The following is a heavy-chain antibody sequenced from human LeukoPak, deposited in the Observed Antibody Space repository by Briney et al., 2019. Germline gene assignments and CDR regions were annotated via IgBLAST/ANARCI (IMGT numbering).Heavy chain of an antibody. CDR3: ARGDAGGRDGYNYGY. J-gene: IGHJ4*02. CDR1: GGFISSGGYF. V-gene: IGHV4-31*03. D-gene: IGHD5-24*01. Sequence: SETLSLTRTLSGGFISSGGYFLSWIRQHPGKGLEWIGYIYYSGSTYYNPSLKSRVTLAVDTSKNQFSLRLNSVTAADTAVYYCARGDAGGRDGYNYGYWGQGTLVTVSS. CDR2: IYYSGST.